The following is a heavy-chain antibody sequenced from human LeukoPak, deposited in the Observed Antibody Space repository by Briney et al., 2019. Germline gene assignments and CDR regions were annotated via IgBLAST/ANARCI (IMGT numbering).Heavy chain of an antibody. V-gene: IGHV3-23*01. D-gene: IGHD3-22*01. CDR1: GFTFSSYA. J-gene: IGHJ4*02. CDR3: AKEKYYYDSSGYYWDS. Sequence: GGSLRLSCAASGFTFSSYAMSWVRQAPGKGLEWVSGISGSGASSYYADSVKGRFTISRDNTRNTLYLQMNSLRAEDTAVYYCAKEKYYYDSSGYYWDSWGQGTLVTVSS. CDR2: ISGSGASS.